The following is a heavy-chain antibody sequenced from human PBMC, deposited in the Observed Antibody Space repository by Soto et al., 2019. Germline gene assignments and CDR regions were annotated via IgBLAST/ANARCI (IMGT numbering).Heavy chain of an antibody. D-gene: IGHD1-1*01. V-gene: IGHV1-69*13. CDR3: ARDKYTAYYYYYYGMDV. J-gene: IGHJ6*02. Sequence: SVKVSCKASGGTFSSYAISWVRQAPGQGLEWMGGIIPIFGTANYAQKFQGRVTITADESTSTAYMELSSLRSEDTAVYYCARDKYTAYYYYYYGMDVWGQGTTVTVSS. CDR2: IIPIFGTA. CDR1: GGTFSSYA.